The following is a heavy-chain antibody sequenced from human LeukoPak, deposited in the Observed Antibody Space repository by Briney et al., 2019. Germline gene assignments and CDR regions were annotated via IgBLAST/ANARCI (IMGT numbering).Heavy chain of an antibody. V-gene: IGHV4-59*13. CDR1: GGSISSYY. CDR3: ARGARATDY. J-gene: IGHJ4*02. CDR2: IYYSGST. D-gene: IGHD1-26*01. Sequence: SETLSLTCTVSGGSISSYYWSWIRQPPGKGLEWIGYIYYSGSTNYNPSLKSRVTISIDTSKNQFSLKLRSVTPADTAVYYCARGARATDYWGQGTLVTVSS.